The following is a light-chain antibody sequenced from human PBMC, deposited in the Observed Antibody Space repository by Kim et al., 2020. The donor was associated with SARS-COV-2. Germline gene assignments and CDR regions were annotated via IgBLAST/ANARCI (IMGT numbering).Light chain of an antibody. CDR1: RLGDKY. V-gene: IGLV3-1*01. CDR3: QAWDSSTVV. J-gene: IGLJ2*01. Sequence: VSPGQTASITCSGDRLGDKYASWYQQKAGQSPVLVIYQDSKRPSGIPERFSASNSGNTATLTISGTQSMDEADYYCQAWDSSTVVFGGGTQLTVL. CDR2: QDS.